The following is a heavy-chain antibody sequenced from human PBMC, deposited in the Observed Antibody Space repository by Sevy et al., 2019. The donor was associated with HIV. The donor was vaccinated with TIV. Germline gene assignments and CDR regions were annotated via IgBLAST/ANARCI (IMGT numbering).Heavy chain of an antibody. CDR3: TRRRDYGGNSVDY. Sequence: GGSLRLSCAASGFTFSGSAMHWIRQASGKGLEWVGRIRSKANSYATAYAASVKGRFTISRDDSKNTAYLQMNSLKTEDTAVYYCTRRRDYGGNSVDYWGQRTLVTVSS. CDR1: GFTFSGSA. D-gene: IGHD4-17*01. V-gene: IGHV3-73*01. J-gene: IGHJ4*02. CDR2: IRSKANSYAT.